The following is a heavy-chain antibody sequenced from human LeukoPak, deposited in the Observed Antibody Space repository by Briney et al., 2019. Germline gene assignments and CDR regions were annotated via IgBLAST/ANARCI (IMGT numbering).Heavy chain of an antibody. CDR2: INHSGST. CDR1: GGSFSGYY. Sequence: PSETLSLTCAVYGGSFSGYYWSWIRQPPGKGLEWIGEINHSGSTNYNPSLKSRVTISVDTSKNQFSLKLSSVTAADTAVYYCARHPLELLWFGESNFGFDPWGQGTLVTVSS. J-gene: IGHJ5*02. D-gene: IGHD3-10*01. V-gene: IGHV4-34*01. CDR3: ARHPLELLWFGESNFGFDP.